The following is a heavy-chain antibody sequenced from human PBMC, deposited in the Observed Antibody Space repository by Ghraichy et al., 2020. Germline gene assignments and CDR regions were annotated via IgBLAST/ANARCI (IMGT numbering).Heavy chain of an antibody. D-gene: IGHD3-22*01. CDR1: GFTFSKYG. CDR3: AKERDTSGYYSFRGDYYGMDV. CDR2: ISYDGSNK. J-gene: IGHJ6*02. Sequence: GGSLRLSCAASGFTFSKYGIHWVHQAPGEGLEWLAVISYDGSNKYYADSVKGRLTISRDNSKNTLYLQVNSLRAEDTAVYYCAKERDTSGYYSFRGDYYGMDVWGQGTTVTVSS. V-gene: IGHV3-30*18.